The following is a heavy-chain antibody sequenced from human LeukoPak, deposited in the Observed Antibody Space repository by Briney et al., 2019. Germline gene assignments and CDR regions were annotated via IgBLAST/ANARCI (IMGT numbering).Heavy chain of an antibody. D-gene: IGHD5-12*01. CDR2: ISGFNGHT. V-gene: IGHV1-18*04. CDR3: ARAWLRRKYYYYMDV. J-gene: IGHJ6*03. Sequence: ASVKVSCKASGYTFSNYGMSWVRQAPGHGLEWMGWISGFNGHTKYSQKSQGRVTMTTDTSTSTAYMEVRSLRSDDTAVYYCARAWLRRKYYYYMDVWGQGTLVIVSS. CDR1: GYTFSNYG.